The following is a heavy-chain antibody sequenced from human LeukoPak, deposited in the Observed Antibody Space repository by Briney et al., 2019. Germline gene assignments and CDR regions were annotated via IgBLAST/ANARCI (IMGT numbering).Heavy chain of an antibody. V-gene: IGHV3-23*01. CDR1: GFTFSSYA. CDR2: ISGSGGST. CDR3: AKLHDYVWGSYRNSFDY. J-gene: IGHJ4*02. D-gene: IGHD3-16*02. Sequence: GGSLRLPCAASGFTFSSYAMSWVRQAPGKGLEWVSAISGSGGSTYYADSVKGRFTISRDNSKNTLYLQMNSLRAEDTAVYYCAKLHDYVWGSYRNSFDYWGQGTLVTVSS.